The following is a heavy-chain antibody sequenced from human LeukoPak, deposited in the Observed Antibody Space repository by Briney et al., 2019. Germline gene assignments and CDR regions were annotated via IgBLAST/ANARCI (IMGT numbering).Heavy chain of an antibody. V-gene: IGHV3-30*02. J-gene: IGHJ4*02. Sequence: GGSLRLSCAASEFTFSNNWMSWVRQAPGKGLEWVAFIRYDGSNKYYADSVKGRFTISRDNSKNTLYLQMNSLRPEDTAVYYCAKDSKRWKTYYYEAGSYYFDYWGQGTRVTVSS. CDR2: IRYDGSNK. CDR1: EFTFSNNW. CDR3: AKDSKRWKTYYYEAGSYYFDY. D-gene: IGHD3-10*01.